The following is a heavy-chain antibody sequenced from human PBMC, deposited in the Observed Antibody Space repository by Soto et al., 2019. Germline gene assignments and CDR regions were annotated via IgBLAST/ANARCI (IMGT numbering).Heavy chain of an antibody. J-gene: IGHJ4*02. V-gene: IGHV3-73*02. CDR3: SGSITGTLHRDY. Sequence: EVHLVESGGGLVQPGGSLKLSCVVSGFTFSGSALHWVRQASGKGLEWVGRIRSKANSYATAYAASVKGRFTISRDDSKNTAYLQMNSLKTEDTAEYYCSGSITGTLHRDYWGQGTLVTVSS. CDR2: IRSKANSYAT. D-gene: IGHD1-7*01. CDR1: GFTFSGSA.